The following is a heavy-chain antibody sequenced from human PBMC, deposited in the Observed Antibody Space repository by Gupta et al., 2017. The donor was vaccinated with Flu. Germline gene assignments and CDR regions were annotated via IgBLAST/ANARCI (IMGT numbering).Heavy chain of an antibody. CDR3: ARQAGSLVGFDS. CDR1: GASISTDHHY. CDR2: IHYSGKT. J-gene: IGHJ4*02. D-gene: IGHD3-10*01. Sequence: QVQLQDSRPGLVNPSETLSLIRTVSGASISTDHHYWGWIRQPPGKGLEWAASIHYSGKTYYNPSLLSRVSISVDTSKNQFSLRLRSVTAADTAVYYCARQAGSLVGFDSWGQGTLISVSS. V-gene: IGHV4-39*01.